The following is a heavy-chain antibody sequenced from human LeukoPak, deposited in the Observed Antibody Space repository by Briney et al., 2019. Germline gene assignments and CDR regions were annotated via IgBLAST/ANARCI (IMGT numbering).Heavy chain of an antibody. Sequence: SETLSLTCAVYGGSFSGYYWSWIRQPPGKGLEWIGEINHSGSTNYNPSLKSRVTVSVDTSKNQFSLKLSSVTAADTAVYYCAREKSYILTGRGYFDYWGQGTLVTVSS. D-gene: IGHD3-9*01. CDR2: INHSGST. J-gene: IGHJ4*02. CDR3: AREKSYILTGRGYFDY. V-gene: IGHV4-34*01. CDR1: GGSFSGYY.